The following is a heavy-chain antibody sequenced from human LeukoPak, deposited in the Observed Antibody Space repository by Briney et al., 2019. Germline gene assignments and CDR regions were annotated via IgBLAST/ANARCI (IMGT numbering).Heavy chain of an antibody. CDR3: ARHFGSMDV. D-gene: IGHD3-16*01. CDR2: IYYSGST. CDR1: GGSISSSSYY. J-gene: IGHJ6*02. Sequence: TSETLSLTCTVSGGSISSSSYYWGWIRQPPGKGLEWIGSIYYSGSTYYDPSLKSRVTISVDTSKNQFSLKLSSVTAADTAVYYCARHFGSMDVWGQGTTVTVSS. V-gene: IGHV4-39*01.